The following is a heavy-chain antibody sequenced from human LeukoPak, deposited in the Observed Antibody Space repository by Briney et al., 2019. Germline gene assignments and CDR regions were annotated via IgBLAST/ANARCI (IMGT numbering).Heavy chain of an antibody. J-gene: IGHJ3*02. CDR2: IWYDGSNK. V-gene: IGHV3-33*03. CDR1: GFTFSSYG. CDR3: AKDGRHSNDALDI. Sequence: GGSLRLSCAASGFTFSSYGMHWVRQAPGKGLEWVAVIWYDGSNKYYADSVKGRFTISRDNAKNSLYLQMNSLRAEDTAVYYCAKDGRHSNDALDIWGQGTMVTVSS. D-gene: IGHD1-26*01.